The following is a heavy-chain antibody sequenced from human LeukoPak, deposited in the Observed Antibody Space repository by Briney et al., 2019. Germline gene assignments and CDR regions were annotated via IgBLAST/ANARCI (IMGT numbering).Heavy chain of an antibody. V-gene: IGHV1-2*04. D-gene: IGHD5-18*01. CDR3: AREDTASDAFDI. J-gene: IGHJ3*02. Sequence: GASVKVSCTASGYTFTGYYMHWVRQAPGQGLEWMGWINPSSGGTNYAQKFQGWVTMTRDTSISTAYMELSRLRSDDTAVYYCAREDTASDAFDIWGQGTMVTVSS. CDR2: INPSSGGT. CDR1: GYTFTGYY.